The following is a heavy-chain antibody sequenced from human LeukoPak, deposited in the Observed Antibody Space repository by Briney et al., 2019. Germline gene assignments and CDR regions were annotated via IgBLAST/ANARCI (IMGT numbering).Heavy chain of an antibody. V-gene: IGHV4-38-2*01. CDR3: AGTILSRNWFDH. Sequence: PSETLSLTCAVSGYSISSGYYWGWIRQPPGKGLEWIGSIYHSGSTYYNPSLKSRVTISVDTSKNQFSLKLSSVTAADTAVYYCAGTILSRNWFDHWGQGTLVTVSS. J-gene: IGHJ5*02. D-gene: IGHD1-1*01. CDR2: IYHSGST. CDR1: GYSISSGYY.